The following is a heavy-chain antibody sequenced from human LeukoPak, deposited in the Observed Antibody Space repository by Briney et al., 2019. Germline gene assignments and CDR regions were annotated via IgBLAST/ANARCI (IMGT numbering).Heavy chain of an antibody. CDR1: GFTFSSYS. J-gene: IGHJ4*02. Sequence: GGSLRLSRAASGFTFSSYSTNWVRQAPGKWLEWVSSISSSSSYIYYAESVKGRFTISRDNAKNSLYLQMNSLRAEDTAVYYCARVHRGWPDYWGQGTLVTVSS. V-gene: IGHV3-21*01. D-gene: IGHD2-15*01. CDR2: ISSSSSYI. CDR3: ARVHRGWPDY.